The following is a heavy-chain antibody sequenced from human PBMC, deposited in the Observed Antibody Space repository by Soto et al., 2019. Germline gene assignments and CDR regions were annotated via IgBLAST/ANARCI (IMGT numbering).Heavy chain of an antibody. D-gene: IGHD3-22*01. Sequence: SETLSLTCTVSGGSISSYYWSWIRQPPGKGLEWIGYIYYSGSTNYNPSLKSRVTISVDTSKNQFSLKLSSVTAADTAVYYCARKKGNNSDGSVPYFDHWGEGPRFTVAS. CDR3: ARKKGNNSDGSVPYFDH. CDR2: IYYSGST. J-gene: IGHJ4*02. CDR1: GGSISSYY. V-gene: IGHV4-59*01.